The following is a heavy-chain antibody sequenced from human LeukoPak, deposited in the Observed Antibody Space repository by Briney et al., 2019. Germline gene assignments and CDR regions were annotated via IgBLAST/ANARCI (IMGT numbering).Heavy chain of an antibody. CDR2: IKQDGSEK. J-gene: IGHJ6*02. CDR3: ARDQTNGYFDWYYYYGMDV. Sequence: GSLRLSCAASGFTFSSYWMSWVRQAPGKGLEWVANIKQDGSEKYYVDSVKGRFTISRDNAKNSLYLQMNSLRAEDTAVYYCARDQTNGYFDWYYYYGMDVWGQGTTVTVSS. D-gene: IGHD3-9*01. CDR1: GFTFSSYW. V-gene: IGHV3-7*01.